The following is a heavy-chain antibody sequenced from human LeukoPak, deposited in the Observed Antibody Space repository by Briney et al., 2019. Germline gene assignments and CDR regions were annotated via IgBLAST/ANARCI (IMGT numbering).Heavy chain of an antibody. CDR1: GFTFSNYG. J-gene: IGHJ5*02. V-gene: IGHV3-30*02. Sequence: ARGSLRLSCAASGFTFSNYGMHWVRQAPGKGLEWVAFVRFDGSNTYYGDSVKGRFTISRDNSKNTLYLQMNSLRVEDTAVYYCATWVDPWGQGTLVTVSS. CDR2: VRFDGSNT. CDR3: ATWVDP.